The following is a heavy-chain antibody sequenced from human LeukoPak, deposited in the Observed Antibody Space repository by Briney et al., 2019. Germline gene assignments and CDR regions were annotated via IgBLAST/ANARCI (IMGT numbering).Heavy chain of an antibody. D-gene: IGHD5-18*01. V-gene: IGHV4-59*01. CDR3: ARGLATAMARAYFDY. Sequence: PSETLSLTCTVSGGSISSYYWSWIRQPPGKGLEWIGYIYYSGSTNYNPSLKSRVTISVDTSKNQFSLKLSSVTAADTAVYYCARGLATAMARAYFDYWGQGTLVTVSS. J-gene: IGHJ4*02. CDR2: IYYSGST. CDR1: GGSISSYY.